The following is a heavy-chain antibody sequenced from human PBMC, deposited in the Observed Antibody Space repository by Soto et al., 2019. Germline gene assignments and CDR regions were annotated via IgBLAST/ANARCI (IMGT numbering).Heavy chain of an antibody. D-gene: IGHD1-1*01. V-gene: IGHV4-39*01. CDR1: ADSSTISNSY. CDR2: PSYNGGT. J-gene: IGHJ4*02. CDR3: ARHRIEVVWRGFDF. Sequence: PSETLSLTCTVSADSSTISNSYWGWLRQPPGKGLQWIGSPSYNGGTFYNPSLKGRVAISVDTSKKQSSLQVTSVTAADTAVYYCARHRIEVVWRGFDFWGQGSPVTVS.